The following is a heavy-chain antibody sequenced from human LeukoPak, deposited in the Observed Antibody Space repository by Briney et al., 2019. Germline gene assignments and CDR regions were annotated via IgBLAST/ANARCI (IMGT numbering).Heavy chain of an antibody. CDR3: ARVNYGSGLDY. CDR2: ISSSGSTI. Sequence: GGSLRLSCAASGFTFSSYEMNWVRQAPGRGLEWVSYISSSGSTIYYADSVKGRFTISRDNAKNSLYLQMNSLRAEDTAVYYCARVNYGSGLDYWGQGTLVTVSS. CDR1: GFTFSSYE. J-gene: IGHJ4*02. V-gene: IGHV3-48*03. D-gene: IGHD3-22*01.